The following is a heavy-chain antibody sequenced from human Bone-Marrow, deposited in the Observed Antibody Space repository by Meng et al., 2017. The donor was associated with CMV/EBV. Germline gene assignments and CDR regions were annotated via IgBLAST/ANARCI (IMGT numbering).Heavy chain of an antibody. CDR2: INSDGITT. J-gene: IGHJ4*02. D-gene: IGHD1-26*01. V-gene: IGHV3-74*01. CDR3: ARGGKTGSRFDY. CDR1: VFSFSNYY. Sequence: SCADPVFSFSNYYMHWVRQAPGKGLVWVSRINSDGITTNYADSVKGRFTISRDNAKNTLYLQINSLRADDTAVYYCARGGKTGSRFDYWAQGTLVTVSS.